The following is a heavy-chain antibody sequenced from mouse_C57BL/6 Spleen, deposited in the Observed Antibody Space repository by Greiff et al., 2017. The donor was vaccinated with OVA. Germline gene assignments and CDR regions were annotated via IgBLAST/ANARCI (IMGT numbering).Heavy chain of an antibody. V-gene: IGHV5-9-1*02. D-gene: IGHD2-3*01. CDR2: ISSGGDYI. CDR1: GFTFSSYA. J-gene: IGHJ3*01. Sequence: EVKLMESGEGLVKPGGSLKLSCAASGFTFSSYAMSWVRQTPEKRLEWVAYISSGGDYIYYADTVKGRFTISRDNARNTLYLQMSSLKSEDTAMYYCTREGGIYDGYYGGFAYWGQGTLVTVSA. CDR3: TREGGIYDGYYGGFAY.